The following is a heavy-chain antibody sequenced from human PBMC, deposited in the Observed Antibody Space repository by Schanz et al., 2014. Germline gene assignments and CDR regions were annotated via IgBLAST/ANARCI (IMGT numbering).Heavy chain of an antibody. V-gene: IGHV3-48*01. Sequence: EVHLVESGGGLVQPGGSLRLSCAASGITFSSHSFNWVRQAPGKGLEWISYITYNGGTIYYADSMKGRFTVSRDNAENALYLQMNSLRAEDTAVYYCARIGGSVFDYWAQGTRVTVSS. CDR2: ITYNGGTI. D-gene: IGHD3-10*01. CDR3: ARIGGSVFDY. J-gene: IGHJ4*02. CDR1: GITFSSHS.